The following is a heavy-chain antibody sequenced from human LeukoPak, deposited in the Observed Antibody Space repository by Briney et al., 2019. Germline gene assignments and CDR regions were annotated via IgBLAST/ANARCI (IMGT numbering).Heavy chain of an antibody. CDR1: GYTFTSYG. V-gene: IGHV1-18*01. D-gene: IGHD6-13*01. Sequence: ASVKVSCKASGYTFTSYGISWVRQAPGQGLEWMGWISAYNGNTNYAQKLQGRVTMTTDTSTSTAYMELRSLRSDDTAVYYCARDSSPGIAAAGIDDYYMDVWGKGTTVTISS. CDR2: ISAYNGNT. J-gene: IGHJ6*03. CDR3: ARDSSPGIAAAGIDDYYMDV.